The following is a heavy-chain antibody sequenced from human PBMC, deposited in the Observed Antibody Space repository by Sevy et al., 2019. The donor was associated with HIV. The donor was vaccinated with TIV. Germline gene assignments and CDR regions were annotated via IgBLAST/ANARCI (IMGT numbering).Heavy chain of an antibody. J-gene: IGHJ6*02. Sequence: GGSLRLSCAASGLTFNSHAMSWVRQAPGRGLEWVSGTSGSGSRTDYADSVKGRFTISRDNSKNMLYLQMNSLRAEDTAVYYCAKPFGASITVFGVVNTNPLDVWGQGTTVTVSS. CDR2: TSGSGSRT. CDR1: GLTFNSHA. D-gene: IGHD3-3*01. CDR3: AKPFGASITVFGVVNTNPLDV. V-gene: IGHV3-23*01.